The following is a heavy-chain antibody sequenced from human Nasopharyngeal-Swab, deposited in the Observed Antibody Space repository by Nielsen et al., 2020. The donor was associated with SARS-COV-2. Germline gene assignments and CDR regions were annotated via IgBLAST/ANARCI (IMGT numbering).Heavy chain of an antibody. Sequence: SLKISCAASGFTFDDYAMHWVRQAPGKGLEWVSGISWNSGSIGYADSVKGRCTISRDNAKNSMDLKMNSLRAEDTALYYCAKDIASSSWYFDYWGQGTLVTVSS. J-gene: IGHJ4*02. CDR3: AKDIASSSWYFDY. V-gene: IGHV3-9*01. CDR1: GFTFDDYA. CDR2: ISWNSGSI. D-gene: IGHD6-13*01.